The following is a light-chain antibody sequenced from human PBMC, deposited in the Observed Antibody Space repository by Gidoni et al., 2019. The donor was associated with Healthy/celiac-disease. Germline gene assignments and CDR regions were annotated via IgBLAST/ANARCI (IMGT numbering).Light chain of an antibody. CDR1: QSISSY. V-gene: IGKV1-39*01. J-gene: IGKJ1*01. CDR3: QQSYSTPPT. Sequence: DIQMPQSPSSLSASVGDRVTITCRASQSISSYLNWYQQKPGKAPKLLIYAASSLQSGVPSRFSGSGSGTDFTLTISSLQPEDFATYYCQQSYSTPPTFGQXTKVEI. CDR2: AAS.